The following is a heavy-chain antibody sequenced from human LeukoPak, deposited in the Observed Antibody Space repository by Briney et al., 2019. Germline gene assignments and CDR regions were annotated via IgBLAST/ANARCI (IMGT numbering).Heavy chain of an antibody. Sequence: GGSLRLSCEASGLTFSSYGMSWIRQAPGKGLQWVSAITGDGTTTYYADSVKGRFTTSRDNSKNMLYLQMSSLRAEDMAVYYCAKMQGYFDYWGQGTLVPVSS. J-gene: IGHJ4*02. CDR2: ITGDGTTT. CDR1: GLTFSSYG. V-gene: IGHV3-23*01. CDR3: AKMQGYFDY.